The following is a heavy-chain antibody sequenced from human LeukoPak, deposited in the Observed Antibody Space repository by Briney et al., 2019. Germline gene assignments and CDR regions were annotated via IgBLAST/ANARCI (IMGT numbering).Heavy chain of an antibody. V-gene: IGHV3-23*01. D-gene: IGHD1-26*01. CDR1: GFTFSNYA. Sequence: PGGSLRLSCAASGFTFSNYAMSWVRQAPGKGLQWVSAISGSGGTTYYADSVQGRFTISRDTSKNTLFLQMNSLRAEDTAVYYCAKGAGFSGSYWHDYWGQGALVTVSS. CDR2: ISGSGGTT. CDR3: AKGAGFSGSYWHDY. J-gene: IGHJ4*02.